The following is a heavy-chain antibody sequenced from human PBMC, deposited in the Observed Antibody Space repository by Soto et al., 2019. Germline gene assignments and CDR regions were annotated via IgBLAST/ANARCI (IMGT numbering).Heavy chain of an antibody. Sequence: SETLSLTCNVSGGSINNYYWSWIRQPAGKGLEWIGRIYNNGDTNYNPSLKSRLTMSVDTSKTQFSLTLTSVTAAHPPVYYCARNEYDTSAYDYWGQGTLATVSS. CDR3: ARNEYDTSAYDY. J-gene: IGHJ4*02. V-gene: IGHV4-4*07. D-gene: IGHD3-22*01. CDR2: IYNNGDT. CDR1: GGSINNYY.